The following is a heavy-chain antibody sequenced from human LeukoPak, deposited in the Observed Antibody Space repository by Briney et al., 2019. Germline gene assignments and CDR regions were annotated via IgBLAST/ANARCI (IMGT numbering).Heavy chain of an antibody. CDR3: AKETYYYGSGSYYPGGLDP. V-gene: IGHV3-23*01. Sequence: SGGSLRLSCAASGFTFSSYAMSWVRQAPGKGLEWVSAISGSGGSTYYADSVKGRFTISRDNSKNTLYLQMNSLRAEDTAVYYCAKETYYYGSGSYYPGGLDPWGQGTLVTVSS. J-gene: IGHJ5*02. CDR1: GFTFSSYA. D-gene: IGHD3-10*01. CDR2: ISGSGGST.